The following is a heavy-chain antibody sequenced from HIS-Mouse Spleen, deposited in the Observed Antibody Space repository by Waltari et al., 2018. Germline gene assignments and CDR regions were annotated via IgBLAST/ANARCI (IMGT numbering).Heavy chain of an antibody. D-gene: IGHD3-3*01. CDR2: IYYGGST. V-gene: IGHV4-31*03. CDR1: GGSISSGGYY. CDR3: ARSPYYDFWSGYSDNWFDP. Sequence: QVQLQESGPGLVQPSQTLSLTRTVPGGSISSGGYYRSWIRQHPGKGLEWTGYIYYGGSTYYNPSLKSRVTISVDTSKNQFSLKLSSVTAADTAVYYCARSPYYDFWSGYSDNWFDPWGQGTLVTVSS. J-gene: IGHJ5*02.